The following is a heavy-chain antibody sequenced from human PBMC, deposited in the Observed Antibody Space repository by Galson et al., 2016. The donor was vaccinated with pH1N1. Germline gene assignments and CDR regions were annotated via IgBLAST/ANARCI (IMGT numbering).Heavy chain of an antibody. CDR2: IDPRGGT. V-gene: IGHV1-46*01. Sequence: SVKVSCKASGYIFTSYYIHWVRQAPGQGLEWLGVIDPRGGTTYAQKFHGRVTMTSDASTNTVSLEVSSLISDDTAVYFCARDLARQHDSWGQGTLVTVSS. J-gene: IGHJ4*02. CDR1: GYIFTSYY. CDR3: ARDLARQHDS.